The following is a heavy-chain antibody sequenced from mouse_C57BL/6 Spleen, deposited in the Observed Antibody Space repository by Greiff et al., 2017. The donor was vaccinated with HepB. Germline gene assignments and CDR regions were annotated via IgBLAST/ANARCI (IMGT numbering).Heavy chain of an antibody. CDR1: GYSFTGYY. J-gene: IGHJ2*01. Sequence: EVQLQESGPELVKPGASVKISCKASGYSFTGYYMNWVKQSPEKSLEWIGEINPSTGGTTYNQKFKAKATLTVDKSSSTAYMQLKSLTSEDSAVYDCARSGIGYYGFFDYWGQGTTLTVSS. V-gene: IGHV1-42*01. D-gene: IGHD1-1*01. CDR2: INPSTGGT. CDR3: ARSGIGYYGFFDY.